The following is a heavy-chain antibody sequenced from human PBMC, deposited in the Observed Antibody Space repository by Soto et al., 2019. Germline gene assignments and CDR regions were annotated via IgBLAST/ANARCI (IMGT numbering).Heavy chain of an antibody. V-gene: IGHV1-69*13. Sequence: ASVKVSCKASGGTFSSYAISWVRQAPEQGLEWMGGIIPIFGTANYAQKFQGRVTITADESTSTAYMELSSLRSEDTAVYYCARAKNGVAAGNNSSGYYYYKFDYWGKGTLVTV. D-gene: IGHD3-22*01. CDR1: GGTFSSYA. J-gene: IGHJ4*02. CDR3: ARAKNGVAAGNNSSGYYYYKFDY. CDR2: IIPIFGTA.